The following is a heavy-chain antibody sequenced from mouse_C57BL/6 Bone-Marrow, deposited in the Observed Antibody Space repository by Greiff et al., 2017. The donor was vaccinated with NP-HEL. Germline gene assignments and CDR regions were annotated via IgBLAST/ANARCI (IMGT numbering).Heavy chain of an antibody. D-gene: IGHD1-1*01. CDR3: YYWGVTTGNYYAMDD. CDR2: IDPENGDT. V-gene: IGHV14-4*01. Sequence: VQLQQSGAELVRPGASVKLSCTASGFNIKDDYMHWVKQRPEQGLEWIGWIDPENGDTEYASKFQGKATITADTSSNTAYLQLSSLTSEDTAVYSVYYWGVTTGNYYAMDDWGQGTSVTVSS. J-gene: IGHJ4*01. CDR1: GFNIKDDY.